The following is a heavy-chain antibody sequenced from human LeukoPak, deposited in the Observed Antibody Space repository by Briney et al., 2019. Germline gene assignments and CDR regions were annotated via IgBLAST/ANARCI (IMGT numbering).Heavy chain of an antibody. CDR1: GGSISSYY. V-gene: IGHV4-4*09. CDR3: ARLHGNWFDP. J-gene: IGHJ5*02. Sequence: PSETLSLTCTVSGGSISSYYWSWIRQLPGKGLEWIGYIYTGGSTNYNPSLKSRVTISVDTSKNQFSLKLSSVTAADTAVYYCARLHGNWFDPWGQGTLVTVSS. CDR2: IYTGGST.